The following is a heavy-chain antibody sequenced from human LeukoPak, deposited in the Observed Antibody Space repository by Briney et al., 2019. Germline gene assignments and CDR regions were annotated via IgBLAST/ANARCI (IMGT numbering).Heavy chain of an antibody. Sequence: GGSLRLSCAASGFTFSDYSMNWVRQAPGKGLEWVSYISSSSSTIYYADSVKGRFTISRDSAKNSLYLQMNSLRAEDTALYYCARDLSISILDYWGQGTLVTVSS. V-gene: IGHV3-48*01. CDR2: ISSSSSTI. D-gene: IGHD2-21*01. CDR1: GFTFSDYS. J-gene: IGHJ4*02. CDR3: ARDLSISILDY.